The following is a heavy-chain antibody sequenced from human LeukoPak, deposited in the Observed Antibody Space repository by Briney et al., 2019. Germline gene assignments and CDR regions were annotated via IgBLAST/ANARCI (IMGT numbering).Heavy chain of an antibody. D-gene: IGHD6-19*01. V-gene: IGHV3-30*18. CDR1: GFTFSSYG. Sequence: PGGSLRLSCAASGFTFSSYGMHWVRQAPGKGLEWVAVISYDGSKKYYADSVKGRFTISRDDSKNTLYLQMISLRAEDTAVYSCAKDHYSSGWYSFDYWGQGTLVTVSS. J-gene: IGHJ4*02. CDR3: AKDHYSSGWYSFDY. CDR2: ISYDGSKK.